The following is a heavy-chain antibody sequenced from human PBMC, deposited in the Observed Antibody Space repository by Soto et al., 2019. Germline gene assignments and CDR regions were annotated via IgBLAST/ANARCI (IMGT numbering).Heavy chain of an antibody. D-gene: IGHD3-9*01. J-gene: IGHJ5*02. V-gene: IGHV4-39*01. CDR1: GGSISSSSYY. Sequence: SETLSLTCTVSGGSISSSSYYWGWIRQPPGKGLEWIATISYSGSTYYDPSLKSRVTISIDTSENQFSLKLTSVSAADSAVYHCARHVYIATGTKWFDPWGQGTLVTVSS. CDR2: ISYSGST. CDR3: ARHVYIATGTKWFDP.